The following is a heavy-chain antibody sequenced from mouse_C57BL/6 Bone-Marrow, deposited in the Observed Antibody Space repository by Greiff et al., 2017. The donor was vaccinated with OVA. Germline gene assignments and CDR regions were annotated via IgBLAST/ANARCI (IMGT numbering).Heavy chain of an antibody. CDR2: IHPNSGST. V-gene: IGHV1-64*01. Sequence: QVQLQQPGAELVKPGASVKLSCKASGYTFTSYWMHWVKQRPGQGLEWIGMIHPNSGSTNYNEKFKSKATLTVDKSSSTAYMQLSSLTSEDSAVYYCARWGVLAWVAHWGQGTLVTVSA. CDR1: GYTFTSYW. J-gene: IGHJ3*01. CDR3: ARWGVLAWVAH.